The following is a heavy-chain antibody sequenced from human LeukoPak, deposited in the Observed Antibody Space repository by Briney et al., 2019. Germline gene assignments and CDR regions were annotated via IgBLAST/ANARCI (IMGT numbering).Heavy chain of an antibody. D-gene: IGHD2-21*02. Sequence: ASVKVSCKASGGTFSSYAISRVRQAPGQGLEWMGRIIPIFGTANYAQKFQGRDTITTDESTSTAYMELSSLRSEDTAVYYCARDRGHSGYDWGGCGGDCYSLGYWGQGTLVTVPS. J-gene: IGHJ4*02. CDR2: IIPIFGTA. CDR3: ARDRGHSGYDWGGCGGDCYSLGY. CDR1: GGTFSSYA. V-gene: IGHV1-69*05.